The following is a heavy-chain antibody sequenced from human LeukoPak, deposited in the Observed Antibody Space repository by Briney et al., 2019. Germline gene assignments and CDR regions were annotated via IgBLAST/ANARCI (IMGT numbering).Heavy chain of an antibody. Sequence: SQTLSLTCAVSGGSISSGGYSWSWIRQPPGKGLEWIGYIYYSGSTYYNPSLKSRVTISVDTSKNHFSLKLRSVTAADTAVYYCAKDHYDSSGYPFDYWGQGTLVTVSS. CDR2: IYYSGST. V-gene: IGHV4-30-4*07. CDR1: GGSISSGGYS. D-gene: IGHD3-22*01. J-gene: IGHJ4*02. CDR3: AKDHYDSSGYPFDY.